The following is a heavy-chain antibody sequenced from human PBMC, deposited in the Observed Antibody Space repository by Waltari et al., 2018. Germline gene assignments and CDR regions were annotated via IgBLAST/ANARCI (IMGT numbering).Heavy chain of an antibody. D-gene: IGHD3-3*01. CDR3: ASLDTSGFYSRIFDH. CDR2: ISGNTYYK. Sequence: EAQLVESGGGLVKPGGSLRLSCAASGVTFSTYSMTWVRQAPGKGLEWVSSISGNTYYKFYADTVRGRFTISRDNAKNSFYLQMNGLGAEDTAVYFCASLDTSGFYSRIFDHWGQGAVVTVSS. J-gene: IGHJ4*02. V-gene: IGHV3-21*06. CDR1: GVTFSTYS.